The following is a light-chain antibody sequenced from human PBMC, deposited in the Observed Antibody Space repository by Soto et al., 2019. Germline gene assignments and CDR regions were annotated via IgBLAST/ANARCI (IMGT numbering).Light chain of an antibody. J-gene: IGLJ2*01. Sequence: QSALTQPASVSGSPGQSITISCTGTSSDVGGYNYVSWYQQHPGKAPKLMIYEVSHRPSGVSHRFSGSKSGNTASLTISGLQADDEADYYCSSYTTSSSPVVFGGGTKLTVL. CDR2: EVS. CDR3: SSYTTSSSPVV. CDR1: SSDVGGYNY. V-gene: IGLV2-14*01.